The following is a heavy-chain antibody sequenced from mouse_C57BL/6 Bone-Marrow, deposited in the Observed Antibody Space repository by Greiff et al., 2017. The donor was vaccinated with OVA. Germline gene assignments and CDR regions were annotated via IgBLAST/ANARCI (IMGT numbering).Heavy chain of an antibody. CDR3: ARSLYYYGSSYGFAY. D-gene: IGHD1-1*01. CDR1: GYAFSSYW. Sequence: QVQLKESGAELVKPGASVKISCKASGYAFSSYWMNWVKQRPGKGLEWIGQIYPGDGDTNYNGKFKGKATLTADKSSSTAYMQLSSLTSEDSAVYFCARSLYYYGSSYGFAYWGQGTLVTVSA. J-gene: IGHJ3*01. V-gene: IGHV1-80*01. CDR2: IYPGDGDT.